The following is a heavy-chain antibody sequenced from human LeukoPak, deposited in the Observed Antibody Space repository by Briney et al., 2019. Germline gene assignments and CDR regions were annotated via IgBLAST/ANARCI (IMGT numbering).Heavy chain of an antibody. Sequence: PGGSLRLSCVASGFTFSSYAMSWVRQAPAKGLEWVSAISGSGDSTYYVDSVKGRFTISRDNSKHTLYLQMNSLRAEDTAVYYCAKQHYYDSSGYYLDPDYFDYWGQGTLVTVSS. CDR2: ISGSGDST. CDR1: GFTFSSYA. CDR3: AKQHYYDSSGYYLDPDYFDY. V-gene: IGHV3-23*01. D-gene: IGHD3-22*01. J-gene: IGHJ4*02.